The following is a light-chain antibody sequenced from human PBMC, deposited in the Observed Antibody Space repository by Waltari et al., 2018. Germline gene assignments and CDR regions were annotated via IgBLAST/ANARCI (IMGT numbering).Light chain of an antibody. CDR1: NLGDKY. CDR2: EDN. CDR3: QAWDSSTLWV. Sequence: SFELTQPPSLSVSPGQTAIFTCSGDNLGDKYPSWYQQRPGQSPVLVIYEDNKRPSGIPWRFSGSNSGNTATLTITGTQTTDEADYYCQAWDSSTLWVFGGGTKLTVL. V-gene: IGLV3-1*01. J-gene: IGLJ3*02.